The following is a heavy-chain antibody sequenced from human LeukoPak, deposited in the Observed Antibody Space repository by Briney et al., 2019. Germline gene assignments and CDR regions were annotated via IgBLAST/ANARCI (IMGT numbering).Heavy chain of an antibody. CDR2: MYHTGSS. V-gene: IGHV4-61*08. J-gene: IGHJ3*02. CDR1: GGSVDTIDYY. Sequence: SETLSLTCTVSGGSVDTIDYYWSWIRQPPGKGLEWIGYMYHTGSSIYSPSLKSRLTISVDTSKNQFTLNLSSMTAADTAVYYCAGDQGGSAHRHAFDIWGQGTPVTVSS. CDR3: AGDQGGSAHRHAFDI. D-gene: IGHD1-26*01.